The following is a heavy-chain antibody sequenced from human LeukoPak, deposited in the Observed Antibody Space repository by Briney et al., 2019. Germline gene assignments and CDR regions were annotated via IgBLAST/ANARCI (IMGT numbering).Heavy chain of an antibody. V-gene: IGHV3-48*02. D-gene: IGHD3-10*01. J-gene: IGHJ4*02. CDR3: AAAGDY. CDR2: ISSTSTT. CDR1: GFTFSTYS. Sequence: GGSLRLSCAASGFTFSTYSMNWVRQAPGKGLEWVSHISSTSTTYYADSVKGRFTTSRDNAKNLLYLQMNSLRDEDTAVYYCAAAGDYWGQGTLVTVSS.